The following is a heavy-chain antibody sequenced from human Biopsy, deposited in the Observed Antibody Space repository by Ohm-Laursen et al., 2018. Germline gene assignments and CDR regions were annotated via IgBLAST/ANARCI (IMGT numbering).Heavy chain of an antibody. CDR2: INSDGSST. Sequence: LRLSCAASEFIFSRFWIYWVRQAPGKGLVWVSRINSDGSSTNYADAVKGRFTISRDNAKNTVFLQMNSLRAEDTAVYYCTRAEAGSGSLLYFDYWGQGTLVTVSS. CDR1: EFIFSRFW. J-gene: IGHJ4*02. D-gene: IGHD3-10*01. V-gene: IGHV3-74*01. CDR3: TRAEAGSGSLLYFDY.